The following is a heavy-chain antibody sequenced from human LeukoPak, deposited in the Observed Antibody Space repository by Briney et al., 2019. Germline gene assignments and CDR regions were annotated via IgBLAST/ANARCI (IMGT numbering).Heavy chain of an antibody. Sequence: GASVKVSCKVSGYTLTELSMHWVRQAPGKGLEWMGGFDPEDGETIYAQKFQGRVTMTRDTSTSTVYMELSSLRSEDTAVYYCARVVVVAATRGLGYWGQGTLVTVSS. CDR3: ARVVVVAATRGLGY. CDR2: FDPEDGET. CDR1: GYTLTELS. V-gene: IGHV1-24*01. J-gene: IGHJ4*02. D-gene: IGHD2-15*01.